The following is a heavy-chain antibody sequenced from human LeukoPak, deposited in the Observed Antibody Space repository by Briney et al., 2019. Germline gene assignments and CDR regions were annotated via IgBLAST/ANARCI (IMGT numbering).Heavy chain of an antibody. D-gene: IGHD6-6*01. CDR2: IWYDGSNK. J-gene: IGHJ4*02. CDR1: GYSFSIYT. V-gene: IGHV3-33*03. CDR3: AKDPSYSSLNY. Sequence: PGGSLRLSCAASGYSFSIYTMAWVRQAPGKGLEWVAVIWYDGSNKYYADSVKGRFTISRDNSKNTLYLQMNSLRAEDTAVYYCAKDPSYSSLNYWGQGTLVTVSS.